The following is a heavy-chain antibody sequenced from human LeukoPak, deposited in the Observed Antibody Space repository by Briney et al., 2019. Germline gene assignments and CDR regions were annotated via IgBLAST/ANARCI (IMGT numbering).Heavy chain of an antibody. Sequence: GGSLRLSCAASGFTFSSYAMHWVRQAPGKGLEWVAVISYDGSNKYYADSVKGRFTISRDNSKNTLYLQMNSLRAEDTAVYYCAGDRRVPAAMDYYYYGMDVWGKGTTVTVSS. V-gene: IGHV3-30*04. CDR3: AGDRRVPAAMDYYYYGMDV. J-gene: IGHJ6*04. CDR1: GFTFSSYA. CDR2: ISYDGSNK. D-gene: IGHD2-2*01.